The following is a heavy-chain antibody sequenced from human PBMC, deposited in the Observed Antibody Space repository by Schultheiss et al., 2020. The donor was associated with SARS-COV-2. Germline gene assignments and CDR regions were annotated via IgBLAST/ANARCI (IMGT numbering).Heavy chain of an antibody. V-gene: IGHV4-34*01. CDR1: GGSFSGYY. J-gene: IGHJ6*02. CDR2: IFHSGST. Sequence: SETLSLTCAVYGGSFSGYYWSWIRQPPGKGLEWIGYIFHSGSTYSNPSVKSRVTISVDTSNIQFSLKLSSVTAADTAVYYCARGAYYDSSGYYSTPMYYYYGMDVWGQGTTVTVSS. CDR3: ARGAYYDSSGYYSTPMYYYYGMDV. D-gene: IGHD3-22*01.